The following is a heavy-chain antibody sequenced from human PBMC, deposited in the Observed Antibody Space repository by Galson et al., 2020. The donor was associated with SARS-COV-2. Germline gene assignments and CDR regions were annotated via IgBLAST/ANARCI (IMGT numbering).Heavy chain of an antibody. CDR2: ISYDGSNN. Sequence: SLKISCAASGFNFSSYAMHWVRQAPGKGLEWVAVISYDGSNNYYADSVKGRFILSRDNSKNTLYLQMNSLRAEDTAVYYCARDREPGSSGSDNGFDPWGQGTLVTVSS. CDR3: ARDREPGSSGSDNGFDP. D-gene: IGHD6-19*01. V-gene: IGHV3-30*04. J-gene: IGHJ5*02. CDR1: GFNFSSYA.